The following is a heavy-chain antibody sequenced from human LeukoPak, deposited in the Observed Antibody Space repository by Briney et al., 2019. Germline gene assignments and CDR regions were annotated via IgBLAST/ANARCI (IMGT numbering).Heavy chain of an antibody. CDR3: AKDRNTIFGVVTILDY. J-gene: IGHJ4*02. Sequence: GSLKLSFAASGFPFSSYAMSWVRPAPGKGLEWVSAISGSGGSTYYADSVKGRFTISRDNSKNTLYLQMNSLRAEDTAVYYCAKDRNTIFGVVTILDYWGQGTLVTVSS. CDR2: ISGSGGST. CDR1: GFPFSSYA. D-gene: IGHD3-3*01. V-gene: IGHV3-23*01.